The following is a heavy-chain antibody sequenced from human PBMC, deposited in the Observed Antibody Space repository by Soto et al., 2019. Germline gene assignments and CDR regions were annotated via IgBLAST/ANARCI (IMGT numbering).Heavy chain of an antibody. Sequence: QVQLVESGGGVVQPGRSLRLSCAASGFTFSSYAMHWVRQAPGKGLEWVAVISYDGSNKYYADSVKDRFSIPRDNSKKTLYLQMNSLRAEDTAVYYCARDPADCGGDCVYSFDFWGQGRMVTVSS. J-gene: IGHJ3*01. CDR1: GFTFSSYA. V-gene: IGHV3-30-3*01. CDR3: ARDPADCGGDCVYSFDF. D-gene: IGHD2-21*02. CDR2: ISYDGSNK.